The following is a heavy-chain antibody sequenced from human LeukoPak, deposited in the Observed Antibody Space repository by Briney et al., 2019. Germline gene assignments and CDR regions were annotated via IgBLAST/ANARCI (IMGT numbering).Heavy chain of an antibody. D-gene: IGHD3-9*01. CDR2: INSDGSST. Sequence: PGGSLRLSCAASGFTFSSYWMHWVRKVPGKGLVWVSRINSDGSSTSYADSVKGRFTISRDNAKNTLYLQMNSLRAEDTAVYYCAGRYFDYFDYWGQGTLVTVSS. V-gene: IGHV3-74*01. CDR1: GFTFSSYW. J-gene: IGHJ4*02. CDR3: AGRYFDYFDY.